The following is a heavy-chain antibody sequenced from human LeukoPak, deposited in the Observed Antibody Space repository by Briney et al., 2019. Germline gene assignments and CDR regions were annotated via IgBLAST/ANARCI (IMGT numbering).Heavy chain of an antibody. J-gene: IGHJ3*02. CDR3: VRYDGEDGYNSFAFDI. D-gene: IGHD5-24*01. V-gene: IGHV3-33*01. CDR1: GFTFRRHG. Sequence: GGSLRLSCAASGFTFRRHGMHWVRQAPGKGLEWVAIIWHDGSNNYYADSVKGRFTISRDNSKNTLYLQMNSLRAEDTAVYYCVRYDGEDGYNSFAFDIWGQGTMVTVSS. CDR2: IWHDGSNN.